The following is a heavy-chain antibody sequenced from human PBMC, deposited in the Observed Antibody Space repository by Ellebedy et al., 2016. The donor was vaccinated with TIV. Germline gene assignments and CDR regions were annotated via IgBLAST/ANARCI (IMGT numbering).Heavy chain of an antibody. D-gene: IGHD4-23*01. V-gene: IGHV4-38-2*02. Sequence: MPSETLSLTCAVYGASMSSGVYRGGLRITPGRGKEWIWSRFHSGSTYYSPSLKSRVTISVDTSKNKLSLRLSSVTAADTAVYYLAKDGAGRWDYWGPGTLVTVSS. CDR1: GASMSSGVY. CDR2: RFHSGST. J-gene: IGHJ4*02. CDR3: AKDGAGRWDY.